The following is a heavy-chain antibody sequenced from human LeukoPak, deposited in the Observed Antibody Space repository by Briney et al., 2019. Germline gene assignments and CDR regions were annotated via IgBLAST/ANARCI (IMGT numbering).Heavy chain of an antibody. V-gene: IGHV4-39*07. Sequence: SETLSLTCTVSGGSISSSSYYWGWIRQPPGKGLEWIGSIYYSGSTYYNPSLKSRVTISVDTSKNQFSLNLNSVTAADTAVYYCARCTSTTCYSFDYWGQGALLTVSS. CDR3: ARCTSTTCYSFDY. J-gene: IGHJ4*02. CDR1: GGSISSSSYY. D-gene: IGHD2-2*02. CDR2: IYYSGST.